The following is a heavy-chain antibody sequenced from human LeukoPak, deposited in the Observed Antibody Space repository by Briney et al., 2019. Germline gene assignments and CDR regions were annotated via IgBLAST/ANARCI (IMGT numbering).Heavy chain of an antibody. V-gene: IGHV4-59*08. D-gene: IGHD2-21*02. CDR2: IYYSGST. CDR3: GRGDWGGWFDP. Sequence: PSETLSLTRSVSGGSIGTYYWSWIRQPPGKGLEWIGYIYYSGSTNYNPSLKSRVIISVDTSKNQFSLNLSSVTAADTAVYYCGRGDWGGWFDPWGQGTLVTVSS. J-gene: IGHJ5*02. CDR1: GGSIGTYY.